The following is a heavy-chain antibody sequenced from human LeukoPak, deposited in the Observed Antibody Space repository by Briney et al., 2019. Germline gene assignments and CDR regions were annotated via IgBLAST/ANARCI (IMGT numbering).Heavy chain of an antibody. Sequence: GGSLRLSCAASGFTFSSYSMNWVRQAPGKGLEWVSSISSSSGYIYYADSVKGRFTISRDNAKNSLYLQMNSLRAEDTAVHYCARDFNWNYGGGIFYYYYGMDVWGQGTTVTVSS. D-gene: IGHD1-7*01. CDR1: GFTFSSYS. CDR3: ARDFNWNYGGGIFYYYYGMDV. V-gene: IGHV3-21*01. CDR2: ISSSSGYI. J-gene: IGHJ6*02.